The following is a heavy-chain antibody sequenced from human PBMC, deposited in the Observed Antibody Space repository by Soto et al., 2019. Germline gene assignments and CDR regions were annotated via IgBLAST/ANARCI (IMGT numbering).Heavy chain of an antibody. J-gene: IGHJ4*02. CDR2: IYDSGSA. CDR3: ARAFSSSSAVDY. D-gene: IGHD6-6*01. CDR1: GESISSGGYY. Sequence: QVQLQESGPGLVKPSQTLSLTCSVSGESISSGGYYWSWIRQHPGKGLEWIGYIYDSGSAYYNPSLKSRVPMTIXXSKNQFTMKLSSVTAADTAVYYCARAFSSSSAVDYWGQGTLITVSS. V-gene: IGHV4-31*03.